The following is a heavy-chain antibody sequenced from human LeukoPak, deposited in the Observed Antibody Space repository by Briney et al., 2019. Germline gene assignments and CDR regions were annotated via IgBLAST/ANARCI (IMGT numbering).Heavy chain of an antibody. CDR2: ISRSGSSM. CDR1: GFTFSTYE. Sequence: GGSLRLSCAASGFTFSTYEMNWVRQAPGKGLEWVSYISRSGSSMYYADSVKGRFTISRDNARNSLYLQMNSLRAEDTAVYYCARDLAVADDYWGQGTLVTVSS. D-gene: IGHD6-19*01. CDR3: ARDLAVADDY. V-gene: IGHV3-48*03. J-gene: IGHJ4*02.